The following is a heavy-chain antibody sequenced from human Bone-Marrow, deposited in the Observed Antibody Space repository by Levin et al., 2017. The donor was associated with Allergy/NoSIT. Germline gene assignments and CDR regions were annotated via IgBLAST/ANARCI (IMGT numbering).Heavy chain of an antibody. D-gene: IGHD6-19*01. CDR2: ISGSGGVI. CDR1: GFNFINYA. CDR3: AKDRGYSSGWAFDS. V-gene: IGHV3-23*01. Sequence: GGSLRLSCSASGFNFINYAMSWVRQTPEKGLDWVAAISGSGGVINYAASVKGRFTISRDNSRNTLFLQVNSLRAEDTAVYYCAKDRGYSSGWAFDSWGHGTLITVSS. J-gene: IGHJ4*01.